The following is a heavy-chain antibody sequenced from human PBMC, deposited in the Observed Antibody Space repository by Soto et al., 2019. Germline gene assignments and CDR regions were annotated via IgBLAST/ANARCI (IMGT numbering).Heavy chain of an antibody. CDR2: ISAYNGNT. CDR1: GYTFTSYG. J-gene: IGHJ4*02. CDR3: ARERGYGDYDSGY. V-gene: IGHV1-18*01. D-gene: IGHD4-17*01. Sequence: ASVKVSCKASGYTFTSYGISWVRQAPGQGLEWMGWISAYNGNTNYAQKLQGRVTMTTDISTSTAYMEPRSLRSDDTAVYYCARERGYGDYDSGYWGQGTLVTVSS.